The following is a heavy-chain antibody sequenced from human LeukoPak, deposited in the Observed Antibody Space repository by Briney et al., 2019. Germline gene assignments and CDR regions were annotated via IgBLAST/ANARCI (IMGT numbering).Heavy chain of an antibody. CDR3: ARTPDGPDY. D-gene: IGHD5-24*01. V-gene: IGHV3-7*03. Sequence: GGSLRLSCAGSGFTFSSHWIGWVRQAPGKGLEWVANLKQDGGEKYYMDSVRGRFIISRDNAKNSLYLQMNSLRAEDTAVYYCARTPDGPDYWGQGTLVTVSS. CDR2: LKQDGGEK. CDR1: GFTFSSHW. J-gene: IGHJ4*02.